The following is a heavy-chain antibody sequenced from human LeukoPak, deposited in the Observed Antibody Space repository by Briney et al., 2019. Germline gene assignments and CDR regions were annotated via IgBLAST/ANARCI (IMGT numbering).Heavy chain of an antibody. CDR3: ARGHQGAAYCGGDCRNWFDP. CDR2: INPSGGST. Sequence: ASVKVSCKASGYTFTSYYMHWVRQAPGQGLEWMGIINPSGGSTSYAQKFQGRVTITRDMSTSTVYMELSSLRSEDTAVYYCARGHQGAAYCGGDCRNWFDPWGQGTLVTVSS. J-gene: IGHJ5*02. V-gene: IGHV1-46*01. D-gene: IGHD2-21*02. CDR1: GYTFTSYY.